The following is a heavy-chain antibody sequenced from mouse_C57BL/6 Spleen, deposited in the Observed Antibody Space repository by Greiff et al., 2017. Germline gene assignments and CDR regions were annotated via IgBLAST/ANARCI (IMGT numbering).Heavy chain of an antibody. Sequence: QVQLQQPGAELVRPGTSVKLSCKASGYTFTSYWMHWVKQRPGQGLEWIGVIDPSDSYTNYNQKFKGKATLTVDTSSSTAYMQLSSLTSEDSAVYYCARGYDGYYWFAYWGQGTLVTVSA. CDR1: GYTFTSYW. J-gene: IGHJ3*01. CDR3: ARGYDGYYWFAY. V-gene: IGHV1-59*01. CDR2: IDPSDSYT. D-gene: IGHD2-3*01.